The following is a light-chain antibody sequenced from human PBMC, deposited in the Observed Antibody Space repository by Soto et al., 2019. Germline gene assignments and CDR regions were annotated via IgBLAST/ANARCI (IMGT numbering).Light chain of an antibody. Sequence: EIVLTQSPGTLSLFPGERATLSCRASQSISSSYLAWYQQKPGQAHRLLIYGASSRATGIPDRFSGAGSATDFTRTISRLEPEDFAVYYCHQYGSAPAWTFGQGTKVEIK. CDR1: QSISSSY. CDR2: GAS. V-gene: IGKV3-20*01. CDR3: HQYGSAPAWT. J-gene: IGKJ1*01.